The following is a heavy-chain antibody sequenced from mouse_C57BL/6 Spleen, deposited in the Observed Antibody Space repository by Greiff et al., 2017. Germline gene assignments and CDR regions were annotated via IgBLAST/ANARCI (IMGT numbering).Heavy chain of an antibody. J-gene: IGHJ1*03. CDR3: ARSITTVVALDWYFDV. Sequence: EVKLMESVAELVRPGASVKLSCTASGFNIKNTYMHWVKQRPEQGLEWIGRLDPANGNTKYAPKFQGKATITADTSSNTAYLQLSSLTSEDTAIYYCARSITTVVALDWYFDVWGTGTTVTVSS. CDR1: GFNIKNTY. CDR2: LDPANGNT. D-gene: IGHD1-1*01. V-gene: IGHV14-3*01.